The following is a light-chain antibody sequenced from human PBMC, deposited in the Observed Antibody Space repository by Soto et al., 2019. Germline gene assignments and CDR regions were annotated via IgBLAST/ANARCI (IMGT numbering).Light chain of an antibody. CDR1: QSVSSY. V-gene: IGKV3-11*01. CDR2: DVS. CDR3: QQYGRSAWT. J-gene: IGKJ1*01. Sequence: EFVLTQSPATLSLSPGERATLSCRASQSVSSYLAWYQQKPGQAPRLLIYDVSNRATGIPARFSGSGSGTDFTLTISRLEPEDFAVYYCQQYGRSAWTFGQGTKVDIK.